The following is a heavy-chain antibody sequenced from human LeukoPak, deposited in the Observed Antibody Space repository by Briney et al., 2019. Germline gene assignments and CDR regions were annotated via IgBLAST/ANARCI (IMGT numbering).Heavy chain of an antibody. J-gene: IGHJ3*02. D-gene: IGHD3-3*01. CDR2: IRSKANNYAT. V-gene: IGHV3-73*01. Sequence: GGSLRLSCAAYGFTFSVSAMHWVRQASGKGLEWVGRIRSKANNYATAYAASGKGRFTISRDDSKNTAYLQMNSLKTEDTAVYYCTTTGDTIYDAFDIWGQGTMVTVSS. CDR3: TTTGDTIYDAFDI. CDR1: GFTFSVSA.